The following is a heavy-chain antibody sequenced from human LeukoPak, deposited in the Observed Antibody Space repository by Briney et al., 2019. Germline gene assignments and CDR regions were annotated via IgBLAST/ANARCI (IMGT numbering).Heavy chain of an antibody. CDR2: MNPNSGNT. CDR1: GYTFTSYD. V-gene: IGHV1-8*01. Sequence: ASVKVSCKASGYTFTSYDINWVRQATGQGLEWMGWMNPNSGNTNYAQKFQERVTITRDMSTSTAYMELSSLRSEDTAVYYCAAAGSGDAFDIWGQGIMVTVSS. CDR3: AAAGSGDAFDI. J-gene: IGHJ3*02. D-gene: IGHD3-10*01.